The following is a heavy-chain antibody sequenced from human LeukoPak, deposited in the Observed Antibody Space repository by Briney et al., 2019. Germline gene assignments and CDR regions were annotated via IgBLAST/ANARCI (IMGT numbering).Heavy chain of an antibody. CDR1: GYTFTSYD. V-gene: IGHV1-8*01. CDR2: MNPNSGNT. CDR3: ARGTYYYGSGRGRSVDY. Sequence: GASVKVSCKASGYTFTSYDINWVRQATGQGFEWMGWMNPNSGNTGYAQKFQGRVTMTRSTSISTAYMELSSLRSEDTAVYYCARGTYYYGSGRGRSVDYWGQGTLVTVSS. J-gene: IGHJ4*02. D-gene: IGHD3-10*01.